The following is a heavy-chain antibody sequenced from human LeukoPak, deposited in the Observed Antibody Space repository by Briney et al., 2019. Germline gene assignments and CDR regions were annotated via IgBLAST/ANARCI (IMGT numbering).Heavy chain of an antibody. Sequence: PSETLSLTCAVYGRSFSGYYWSWIRQPPGKGLEWIGEINHSGGTNYSPSLKSRVTISVDTSKNQFSLNLSSVTAADTAVYYCARGPPGSRQLAPFDYWGQGALVTVSS. CDR3: ARGPPGSRQLAPFDY. J-gene: IGHJ4*02. CDR2: INHSGGT. D-gene: IGHD6-6*01. CDR1: GRSFSGYY. V-gene: IGHV4-34*01.